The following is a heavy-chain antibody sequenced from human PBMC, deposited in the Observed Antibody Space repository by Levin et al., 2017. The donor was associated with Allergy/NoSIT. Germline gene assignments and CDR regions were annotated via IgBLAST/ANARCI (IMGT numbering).Heavy chain of an antibody. V-gene: IGHV3-74*01. D-gene: IGHD1-26*01. CDR1: GFTFSSYW. CDR2: INSDGSRT. Sequence: GGSLRLSCAASGFTFSSYWMHWVRQAPGKGLVWVSRINSDGSRTIYADSVKGRFTISRDNAKNTLYLQMNSLRAEDTAVYYCARDIFYSRSYYAEYYYCMDVWGQGTTVNVSS. CDR3: ARDIFYSRSYYAEYYYCMDV. J-gene: IGHJ6*02.